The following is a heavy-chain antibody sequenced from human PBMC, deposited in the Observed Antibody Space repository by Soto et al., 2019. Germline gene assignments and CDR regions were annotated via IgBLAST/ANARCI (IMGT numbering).Heavy chain of an antibody. CDR2: INPKSGGT. J-gene: IGHJ4*02. CDR3: ARDLAKGGGSAGFDY. CDR1: GYTFTVYY. V-gene: IGHV1-2*02. D-gene: IGHD1-26*01. Sequence: ASVKDSCKASGYTFTVYYMHWVRQAPGQGLEWMGWINPKSGGTMYPQKFQGRVTMTWDTSISTAYMALTRLRSDDTAVYYCARDLAKGGGSAGFDYWGQGTLVTVSS.